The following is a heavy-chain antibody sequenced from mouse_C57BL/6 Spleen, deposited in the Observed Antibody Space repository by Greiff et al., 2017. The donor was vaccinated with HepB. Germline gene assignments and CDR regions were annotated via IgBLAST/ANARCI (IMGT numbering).Heavy chain of an antibody. J-gene: IGHJ1*03. CDR3: ARRTLPSYWYFDV. Sequence: EVMLVESGAELVKPGASVKLSCTASGFNVKDYYMHWVKQRTEQGLEWIGRIDPEDGETKYAPKFQGKATIPADTSSNTAYLQLSSLTSEDTAVYYCARRTLPSYWYFDVWGTGTTVTVSS. V-gene: IGHV14-2*01. CDR1: GFNVKDYY. CDR2: IDPEDGET.